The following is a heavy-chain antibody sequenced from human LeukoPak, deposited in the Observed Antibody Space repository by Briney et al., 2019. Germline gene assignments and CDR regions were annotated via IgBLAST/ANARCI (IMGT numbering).Heavy chain of an antibody. CDR3: AREVPYYDFWSGYSPQRYYMDV. Sequence: SETLSLTCAVYGGSFSGYYWSWIRQPPGKGLEWIGEINHSGSTNYNPSLKCRVTISVDTSKNQFSLKLSSVTAADTAVYYCAREVPYYDFWSGYSPQRYYMDVWGKGTTVTVSS. V-gene: IGHV4-34*01. CDR2: INHSGST. D-gene: IGHD3-3*01. J-gene: IGHJ6*03. CDR1: GGSFSGYY.